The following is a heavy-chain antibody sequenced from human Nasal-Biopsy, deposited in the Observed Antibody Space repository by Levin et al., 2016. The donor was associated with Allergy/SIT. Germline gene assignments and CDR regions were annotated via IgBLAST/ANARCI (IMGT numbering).Heavy chain of an antibody. J-gene: IGHJ4*02. CDR2: ILPVFATA. CDR1: GGTFSTYT. Sequence: SVKVSCKASGGTFSTYTISWVRQAPGQGLEWMGGILPVFATAKYTQKFQGRLTLTADESTSTAYMEVSSLTSDDTAVYYCARDGIVANAMPLEYWGQRTLVTVSS. CDR3: ARDGIVANAMPLEY. V-gene: IGHV1-69*13. D-gene: IGHD2-2*01.